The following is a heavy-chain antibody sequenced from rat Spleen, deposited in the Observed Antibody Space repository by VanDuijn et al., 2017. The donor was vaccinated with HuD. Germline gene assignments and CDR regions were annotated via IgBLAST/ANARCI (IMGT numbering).Heavy chain of an antibody. CDR2: IIYDGSRT. V-gene: IGHV5S10*01. J-gene: IGHJ2*01. CDR3: ATGTF. Sequence: EVQLVESGGGLVQPGRSLKLSCAASGFTFSDYNMAWVRQAPKKGLGWVAAIIYDGSRTYYRDSVKGRFTISRDNAKSTLYVQMDSLRSEETATYYCATGTFWGQGVMVTVSS. CDR1: GFTFSDYN.